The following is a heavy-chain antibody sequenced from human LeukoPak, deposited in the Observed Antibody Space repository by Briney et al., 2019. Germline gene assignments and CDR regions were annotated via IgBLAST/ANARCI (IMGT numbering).Heavy chain of an antibody. Sequence: GASVKVSCKASGGTFSSYAISWVRQAPGQGLEWMGRIIPILGIANYAQKFQGRVTITADKSTSTAYMELSSLRSEDTAVYYCARGRRVGPFDYWGQGTLVTVSS. CDR3: ARGRRVGPFDY. J-gene: IGHJ4*02. V-gene: IGHV1-69*04. D-gene: IGHD1-26*01. CDR1: GGTFSSYA. CDR2: IIPILGIA.